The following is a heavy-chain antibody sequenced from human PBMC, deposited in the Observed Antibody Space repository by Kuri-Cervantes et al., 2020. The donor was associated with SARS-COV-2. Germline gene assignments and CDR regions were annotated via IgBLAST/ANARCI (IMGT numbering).Heavy chain of an antibody. D-gene: IGHD1-1*01. CDR3: VRDGDHWNFDY. CDR1: GFTFSSYA. V-gene: IGHV3-23*01. Sequence: GGSLRLSCAASGFTFSSYAMSWVRQAPGKGLEWVSAISGSGGSTYYADSVKGRFTLSRDNAKNMLFRQMNSLRAEDTAVYYCVRDGDHWNFDYWGQGTLVTVSS. CDR2: ISGSGGST. J-gene: IGHJ4*02.